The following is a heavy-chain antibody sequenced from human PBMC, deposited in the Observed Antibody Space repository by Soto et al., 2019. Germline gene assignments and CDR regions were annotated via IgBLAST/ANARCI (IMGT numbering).Heavy chain of an antibody. V-gene: IGHV1-3*01. D-gene: IGHD1-26*01. CDR1: GFTFTSSA. J-gene: IGHJ5*02. CDR3: ARDRAYGIGPNWFEP. CDR2: IIAGNGNT. Sequence: GASVKVSCKASGFTFTSSAVQWVRQARGQRLEWIGWIIAGNGNTNNSQKFQDRVTIIRDTSTSTAYMELSSLRSEDTAVYYCARDRAYGIGPNWFEPWGQGTLVTVSS.